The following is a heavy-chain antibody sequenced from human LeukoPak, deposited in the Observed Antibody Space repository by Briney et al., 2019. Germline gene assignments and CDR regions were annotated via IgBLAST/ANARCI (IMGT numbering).Heavy chain of an antibody. D-gene: IGHD6-19*01. CDR2: ISYDGSNK. J-gene: IGHJ4*02. Sequence: GGSLRLSCAASGFTFSSYAMHWVRQAPGKGLEWVAVISYDGSNKYYADSVKGRFTISRDNSKNTLYLQMNSLRAEVTAVYYCASTYSSGWYLYYFDYWGQGTLVTVSS. CDR1: GFTFSSYA. V-gene: IGHV3-30*04. CDR3: ASTYSSGWYLYYFDY.